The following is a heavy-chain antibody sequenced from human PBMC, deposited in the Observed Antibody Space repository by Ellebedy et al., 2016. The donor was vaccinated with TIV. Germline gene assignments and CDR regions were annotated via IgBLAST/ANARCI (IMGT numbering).Heavy chain of an antibody. Sequence: AASVQVSCKVSGYRFTDYFIHWVRPSPGGGLEWVGLVDPGDGEALYAEKFQGRFTITADTSTETGYLDLSSLRSDDTAVYYCAAGVAVAGPSVGHKRTSRYYFYGLDVWGHGTTVTVFS. J-gene: IGHJ6*02. CDR2: VDPGDGEA. CDR1: GYRFTDYF. V-gene: IGHV1-69-2*01. CDR3: AAGVAVAGPSVGHKRTSRYYFYGLDV. D-gene: IGHD6-19*01.